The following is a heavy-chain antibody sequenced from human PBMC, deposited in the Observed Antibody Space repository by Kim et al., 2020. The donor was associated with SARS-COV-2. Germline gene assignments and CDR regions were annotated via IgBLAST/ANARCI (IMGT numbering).Heavy chain of an antibody. CDR3: APADEQQLGGGWFDP. V-gene: IGHV3-23*01. Sequence: VKGRFTISRDNSKNRRYLQMNSLRAEDTAVYYCAPADEQQLGGGWFDPWGQGTLVTVSS. D-gene: IGHD6-13*01. J-gene: IGHJ5*02.